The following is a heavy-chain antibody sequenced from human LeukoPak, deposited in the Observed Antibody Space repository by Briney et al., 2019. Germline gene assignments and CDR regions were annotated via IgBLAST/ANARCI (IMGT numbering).Heavy chain of an antibody. CDR3: ARDGTPIHGSGWVYMDV. Sequence: GGSLRLSCAASGFTFSSNWMSWVRQAPGKGLEWVANIKQDGSEKCYVDSVKGRFTISRDNAKNSLYLQMNSLRAEDTAVYYCARDGTPIHGSGWVYMDVWGKGTTVTISS. J-gene: IGHJ6*04. V-gene: IGHV3-7*01. CDR2: IKQDGSEK. D-gene: IGHD6-25*01. CDR1: GFTFSSNW.